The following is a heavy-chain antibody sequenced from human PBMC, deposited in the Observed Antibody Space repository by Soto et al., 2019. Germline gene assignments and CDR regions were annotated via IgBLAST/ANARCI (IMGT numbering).Heavy chain of an antibody. CDR1: GFSIKSSNFY. J-gene: IGHJ5*02. CDR2: IYYSGTT. D-gene: IGHD5-12*01. Sequence: LQESGPGLVRPSEPLSLSCTVSGFSIKSSNFYWGWIRQSPGKGLEWVGSIYYSGTTFYNPSLKSRVTLSLDTGRNEFSLRLSSVTVADTSVYYCAVASMERDYNWFDPCCQRTLVTVSS. CDR3: AVASMERDYNWFDP. V-gene: IGHV4-39*01.